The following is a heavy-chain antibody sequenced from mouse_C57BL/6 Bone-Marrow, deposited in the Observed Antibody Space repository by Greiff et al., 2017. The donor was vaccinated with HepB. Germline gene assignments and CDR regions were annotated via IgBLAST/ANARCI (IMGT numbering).Heavy chain of an antibody. V-gene: IGHV5-9*01. Sequence: EVMLVESGGGLVKPGGSLKLSCAASGFTFSSYTMSWVRQTPEKRLEWVATISGGGGNTYYPDSVKGRFTISRDNAKNTLYLQMSSLRSEDTALYYCARLHGNYGSEYEAMDDRGQGTSGTGSS. CDR1: GFTFSSYT. CDR3: ARLHGNYGSEYEAMDD. CDR2: ISGGGGNT. D-gene: IGHD2-2*01. J-gene: IGHJ4*01.